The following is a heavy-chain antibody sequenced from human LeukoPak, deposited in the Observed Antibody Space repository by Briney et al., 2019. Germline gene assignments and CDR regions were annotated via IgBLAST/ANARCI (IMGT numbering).Heavy chain of an antibody. V-gene: IGHV4-59*01. CDR3: ARVAGQQLVRAFDI. Sequence: SETLSLTCTVSGGSISSYYWSWIRQPPGKGLEWIGYIYDSGSTNYNPSLKSRVTISVDTSKNQFSLKLSSVTAADTAVYYCARVAGQQLVRAFDIWGQGTMVTVSS. D-gene: IGHD6-13*01. CDR1: GGSISSYY. CDR2: IYDSGST. J-gene: IGHJ3*02.